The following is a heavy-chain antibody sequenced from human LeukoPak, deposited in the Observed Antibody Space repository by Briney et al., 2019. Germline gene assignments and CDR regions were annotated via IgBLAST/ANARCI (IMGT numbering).Heavy chain of an antibody. CDR2: ISSSSSYI. V-gene: IGHV3-21*01. J-gene: IGHJ4*02. CDR1: GFTFSSYS. CDR3: AKDKSMVATENFDY. Sequence: GGSLRLSCAASGFTFSSYSMNWVRQAPGKGLEWVSSISSSSSYIYYAGSVKGRFTISRDNAKNSLYLQMNSLRAEDTAVYYCAKDKSMVATENFDYWGQGTLVTVSS. D-gene: IGHD5-12*01.